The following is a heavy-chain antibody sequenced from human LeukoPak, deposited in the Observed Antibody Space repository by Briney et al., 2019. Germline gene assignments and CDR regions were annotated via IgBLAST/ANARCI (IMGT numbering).Heavy chain of an antibody. Sequence: GGSLRLSCAASGFTFSSYGMNWVRQAPGKGLEWVSSISSSGSTIYYADSVKGRFTISRDNAKNSLYLQMNSLRAEDTAVYYCAELGITMIGGVWGKGTTVTISS. CDR1: GFTFSSYG. CDR2: ISSSGSTI. CDR3: AELGITMIGGV. D-gene: IGHD3-10*02. V-gene: IGHV3-48*04. J-gene: IGHJ6*04.